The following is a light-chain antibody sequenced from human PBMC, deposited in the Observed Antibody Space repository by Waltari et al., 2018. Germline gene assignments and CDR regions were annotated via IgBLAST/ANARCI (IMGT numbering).Light chain of an antibody. CDR2: KDS. V-gene: IGLV3-25*03. Sequence: SYDLTQTLSVSVYPGQTARITCSGVALPKQYAFWYQQKPGQAPVLVIYKDSERPSGIPERFSGSSSGTTVTLTISGVQAEDEADYYCQSADSSGIWVFGGGTKVTVL. J-gene: IGLJ3*02. CDR3: QSADSSGIWV. CDR1: ALPKQY.